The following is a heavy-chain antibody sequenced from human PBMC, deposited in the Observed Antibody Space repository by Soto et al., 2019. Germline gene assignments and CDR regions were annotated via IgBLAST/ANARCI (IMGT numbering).Heavy chain of an antibody. D-gene: IGHD4-4*01. CDR1: GYSFTSYW. J-gene: IGHJ6*02. Sequence: PGASLKLSCKGSGYSFTSYWINWVRQMPGKGLEWMGKIDPSDSSTTYSPSFQGHVTISADKSITTAYLQWSSLKASDTAMYYCARLGHDYSNSGMDVWGQGTTVTVSS. CDR2: IDPSDSST. CDR3: ARLGHDYSNSGMDV. V-gene: IGHV5-10-1*01.